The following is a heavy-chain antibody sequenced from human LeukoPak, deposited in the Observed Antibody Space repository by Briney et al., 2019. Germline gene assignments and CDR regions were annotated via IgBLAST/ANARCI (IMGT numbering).Heavy chain of an antibody. Sequence: SETLSLTCTVSGGSISSYYWSWIRQPPGKGLEWIGYIYYSESTNYNPSLKSRVTISVDTSKNQFSLKLSSVTAADTAVYYCARHLAPRYYDILTGYRYYGMDVWGQGTTVTVSS. J-gene: IGHJ6*02. D-gene: IGHD3-9*01. CDR1: GGSISSYY. V-gene: IGHV4-59*08. CDR3: ARHLAPRYYDILTGYRYYGMDV. CDR2: IYYSEST.